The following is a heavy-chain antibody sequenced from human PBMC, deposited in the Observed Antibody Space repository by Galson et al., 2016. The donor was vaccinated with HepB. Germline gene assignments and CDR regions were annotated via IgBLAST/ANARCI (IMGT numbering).Heavy chain of an antibody. J-gene: IGHJ1*01. CDR2: ISYDGSDK. V-gene: IGHV3-30*04. D-gene: IGHD1-26*01. CDR1: GFSLSNHA. CDR3: ARGWRTYYRYFEH. Sequence: SLRLSCAASGFSLSNHAMDWVRQAPGKGLEWVAVISYDGSDKYYADSVKGRFTISRDNAKNSLYLQMNSLRGEDTAVYYCARGWRTYYRYFEHWGQGALVSVSS.